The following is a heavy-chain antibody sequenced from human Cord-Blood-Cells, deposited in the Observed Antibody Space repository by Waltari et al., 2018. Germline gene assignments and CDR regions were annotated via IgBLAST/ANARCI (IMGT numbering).Heavy chain of an antibody. CDR1: GFTFSSYW. CDR3: ARGGNLMVYYYYGMDV. Sequence: EVQLVESGGGLVQPGGSLRLSCAASGFTFSSYWMSWVRQAPGKGLDGVANKKQDGSEKYYVDSVKGRFTISRDNAKNSLYLQMNSLRAEDTAVYYCARGGNLMVYYYYGMDVWGQGTTVTVSS. D-gene: IGHD2-8*01. J-gene: IGHJ6*02. CDR2: KKQDGSEK. V-gene: IGHV3-7*01.